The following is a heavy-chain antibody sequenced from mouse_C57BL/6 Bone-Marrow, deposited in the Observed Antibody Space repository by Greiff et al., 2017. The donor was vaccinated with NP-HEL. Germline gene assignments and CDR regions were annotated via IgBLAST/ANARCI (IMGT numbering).Heavy chain of an antibody. CDR2: IHPNSGST. CDR1: GYTFTSYW. V-gene: IGHV1-64*01. D-gene: IGHD1-1*01. Sequence: QVQLQQPGAELVKPGASVKLSCKASGYTFTSYWMHWVKQRPGQGLEWIGMIHPNSGSTNYNEKFKSKATLTVDKSSSTAYMQLSSLTSEDSAVYYCSRCPYYYGSSCYYFDYWGQGTTLTVSS. J-gene: IGHJ2*01. CDR3: SRCPYYYGSSCYYFDY.